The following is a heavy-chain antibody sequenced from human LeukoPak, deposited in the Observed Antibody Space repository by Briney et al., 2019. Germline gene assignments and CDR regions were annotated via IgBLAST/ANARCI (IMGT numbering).Heavy chain of an antibody. Sequence: QPGGSLRLSCAASGFHLSSYWMHWVRQAPGKGLVWVSRINSDGSSTSYAGSVKGRFTISRDNAKNTLYLQMNSLRVEYTAVYYCARTPGATSDYWGQGTLVTVSS. V-gene: IGHV3-74*01. CDR2: INSDGSST. D-gene: IGHD1-26*01. CDR1: GFHLSSYW. J-gene: IGHJ4*02. CDR3: ARTPGATSDY.